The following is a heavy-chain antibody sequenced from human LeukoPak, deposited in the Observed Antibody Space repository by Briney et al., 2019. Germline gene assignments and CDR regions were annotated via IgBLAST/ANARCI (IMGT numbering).Heavy chain of an antibody. CDR3: ATDRGYSTFDS. Sequence: GGSLRLSCAASAFTFSNYGVSWGRQAPGEGREWVANIKEDGSEINYVDSVKGRLTISRDNAKNSLYLQMNSLRVDDTAVDYCATDRGYSTFDSWGQGTLVTVSS. D-gene: IGHD4-23*01. J-gene: IGHJ4*02. V-gene: IGHV3-7*01. CDR1: AFTFSNYG. CDR2: IKEDGSEI.